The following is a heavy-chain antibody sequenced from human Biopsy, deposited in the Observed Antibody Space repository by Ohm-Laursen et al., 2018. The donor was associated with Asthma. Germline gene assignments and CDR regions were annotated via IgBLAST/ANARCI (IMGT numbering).Heavy chain of an antibody. J-gene: IGHJ4*02. CDR2: IYSGGTS. D-gene: IGHD3-3*01. CDR3: ARDVMEWYLPAFDF. CDR1: GFTVSRDH. V-gene: IGHV3-53*05. Sequence: SLRLSCAASGFTVSRDHMFWVRQAPGKGLERVSVIYSGGTSDTADSVRGRFTISRDFYKNMLYLQMNSLRPDDTAVYYCARDVMEWYLPAFDFWGQGTLVTVSS.